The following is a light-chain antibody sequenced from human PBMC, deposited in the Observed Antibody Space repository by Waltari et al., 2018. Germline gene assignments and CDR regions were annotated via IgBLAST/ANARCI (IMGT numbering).Light chain of an antibody. V-gene: IGLV2-14*01. Sequence: QSALTQPASVSGSPGQSITISCTGTSSDVGGYNYVPWYQQHPDKAPKLMIYEVSNRPSGVSNRFSGSKSGNTASLTISGLQAEDEADYYCSSYTSTSRVFGTGTKVTVL. CDR2: EVS. CDR1: SSDVGGYNY. CDR3: SSYTSTSRV. J-gene: IGLJ1*01.